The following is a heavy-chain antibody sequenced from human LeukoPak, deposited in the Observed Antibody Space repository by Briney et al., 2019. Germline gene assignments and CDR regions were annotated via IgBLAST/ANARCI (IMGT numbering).Heavy chain of an antibody. CDR3: ASERENTYGPLGY. CDR1: GFTVSSNY. CDR2: IYSGGAT. D-gene: IGHD5-18*01. Sequence: GGSLRLSCAVSGFTVSSNYMTWVRQAPGKGLEWVSVIYSGGATHYADSVKGRFTISRDNSKNTLNLQMNSLRAEDTAIYYCASERENTYGPLGYWGQGTLVTVSS. J-gene: IGHJ4*02. V-gene: IGHV3-53*01.